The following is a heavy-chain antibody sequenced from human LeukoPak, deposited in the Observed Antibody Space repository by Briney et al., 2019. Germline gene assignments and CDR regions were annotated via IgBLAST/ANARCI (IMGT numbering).Heavy chain of an antibody. CDR2: IYTSGST. CDR3: ARAPDCSSTSCYPGSDAFDI. CDR1: GGSISSGSYY. V-gene: IGHV4-61*02. D-gene: IGHD2-2*01. J-gene: IGHJ3*02. Sequence: SQTLSLTCTVSGGSISSGSYYWSWIRQPAGKGLEWIGRIYTSGSTNYNPSPKSRVTISVDTSKNQFSLKLSSVTAADTAVYYCARAPDCSSTSCYPGSDAFDIWGQGTMVTVSS.